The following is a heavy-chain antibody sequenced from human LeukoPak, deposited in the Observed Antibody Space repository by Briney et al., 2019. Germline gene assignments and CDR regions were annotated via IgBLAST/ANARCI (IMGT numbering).Heavy chain of an antibody. Sequence: GGSLRLSCAASGFTFSSYGMHWVRQAPGKGLEWVAVISYDGSNKYYADSVKGRFTISRDNSKNTLYLQMNSLRAEDTAVYYCARDQETGSRGGYWGQGTLVTVSS. CDR2: ISYDGSNK. V-gene: IGHV3-30*03. CDR1: GFTFSSYG. J-gene: IGHJ4*02. CDR3: ARDQETGSRGGY. D-gene: IGHD2-15*01.